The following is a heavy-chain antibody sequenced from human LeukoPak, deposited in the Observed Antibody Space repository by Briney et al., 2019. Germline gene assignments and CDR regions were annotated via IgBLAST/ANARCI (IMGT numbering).Heavy chain of an antibody. J-gene: IGHJ4*02. Sequence: SVKVSCKASGGTFSSYAISWVRQAPGQGLEWMGGIIPIFGTANYAQKFQGRVTITADESTSTAYMELSRLRSDDTAVYYCAREAYGGSYSGVGYWGQGTLVTVSS. CDR3: AREAYGGSYSGVGY. CDR2: IIPIFGTA. D-gene: IGHD1-26*01. CDR1: GGTFSSYA. V-gene: IGHV1-69*13.